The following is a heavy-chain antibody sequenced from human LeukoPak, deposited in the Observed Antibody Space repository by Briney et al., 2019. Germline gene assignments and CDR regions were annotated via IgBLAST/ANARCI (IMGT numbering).Heavy chain of an antibody. CDR2: ISAYNGNT. J-gene: IGHJ4*02. CDR1: GYTFTSYY. CDR3: ARNGGRGITMVREDY. V-gene: IGHV1-18*04. Sequence: GASVKVSCKASGYTFTSYYMHWVRQAPGQGLEWMGWISAYNGNTNYAQKLQGRVTMTTDTSTSTAYMELRSLRSDDTAVYYCARNGGRGITMVREDYWGQGTLVTVSS. D-gene: IGHD3-10*01.